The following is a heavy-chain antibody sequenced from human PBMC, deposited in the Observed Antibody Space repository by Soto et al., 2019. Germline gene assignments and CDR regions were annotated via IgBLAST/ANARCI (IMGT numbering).Heavy chain of an antibody. J-gene: IGHJ4*02. D-gene: IGHD6-19*01. CDR2: FDPEDGET. Sequence: ASGKVCCKVSGYTLTELSMHWVRQAPGKGKEWMGGFDPEDGETIYAQKFQGRVTMTEDTSTDTAYMELSSLRSDDTSVYYSPTVAQAVAVNEPRGAYFDYCGQRTLVTVSS. CDR3: PTVAQAVAVNEPRGAYFDY. CDR1: GYTLTELS. V-gene: IGHV1-24*01.